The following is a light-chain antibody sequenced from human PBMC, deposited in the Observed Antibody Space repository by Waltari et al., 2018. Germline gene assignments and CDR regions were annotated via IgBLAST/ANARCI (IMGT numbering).Light chain of an antibody. V-gene: IGKV3-15*01. CDR1: QSISIN. J-gene: IGKJ1*01. CDR3: QQFNDWPRT. CDR2: EAS. Sequence: EVVMTQSPATLSVSQGERATLSCRASQSISINMVWYQQRPGQAPRLLIYEASIRATDIPARFSGSGSGTDFTLTISSVQSEDAAVYYCQQFNDWPRTFGQGTKVEIK.